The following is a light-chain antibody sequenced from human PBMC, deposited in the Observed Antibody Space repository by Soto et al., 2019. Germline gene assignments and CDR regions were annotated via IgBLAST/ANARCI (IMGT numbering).Light chain of an antibody. CDR3: QQYNSYSRT. CDR2: DAS. J-gene: IGKJ1*01. V-gene: IGKV1-5*01. CDR1: QSIGRW. Sequence: DIQMTQSPSTPSAYIGYIVTITFRASQSIGRWLAWYQQKPGKAPNLLIYDASSLQSGVPSRFSGSGSGTEFTLTISSLQPDDFATYYCQQYNSYSRTFGQGTKVDIK.